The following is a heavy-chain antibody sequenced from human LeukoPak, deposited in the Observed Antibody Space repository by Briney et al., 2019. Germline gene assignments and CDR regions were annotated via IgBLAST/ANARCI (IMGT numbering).Heavy chain of an antibody. V-gene: IGHV4-61*02. D-gene: IGHD3-10*01. J-gene: IGHJ5*02. CDR2: IYTSGST. CDR1: GGSISSGSYY. Sequence: NPSETLSLTCNVSGGSISSGSYYWSWIRQPAGKGLEWIGRIYTSGSTNYNPSLESRVTMSVDTSKNQFSLKLSSVTAADTAVYYCARQITMVRGVIITENWFDPWGQGTLVTVSS. CDR3: ARQITMVRGVIITENWFDP.